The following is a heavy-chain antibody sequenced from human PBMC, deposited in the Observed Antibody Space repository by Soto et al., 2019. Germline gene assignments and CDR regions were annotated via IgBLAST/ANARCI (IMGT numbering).Heavy chain of an antibody. Sequence: EVQLLEAGGGLVQPGGSLRLSCAVSGLSFSSYAMSWVRQAPGKGLEWVSAMSRSGGSTYYADSVKGRFTVSRDNFKNTLYLQMNSLRAEDTAVYYCAKDRAYCGGGDCYPDAFDIWGQGTMVTVSS. D-gene: IGHD2-21*01. CDR1: GLSFSSYA. CDR3: AKDRAYCGGGDCYPDAFDI. CDR2: MSRSGGST. V-gene: IGHV3-23*01. J-gene: IGHJ3*02.